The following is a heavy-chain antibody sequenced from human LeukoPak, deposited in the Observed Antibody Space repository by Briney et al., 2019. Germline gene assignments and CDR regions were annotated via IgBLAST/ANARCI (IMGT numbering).Heavy chain of an antibody. CDR1: GGSISSGSYY. D-gene: IGHD3-3*01. Sequence: PSETLSLTCTVSGGSISSGSYYWRWIRQPAGKGLEWIGRIYTSGSTNYNPSLKSRVTISVDTSKNQFSLKLSSVTAADTAVYYCARAFRDFWSGYPYYFDYWGQGTLVTVSS. CDR2: IYTSGST. J-gene: IGHJ4*02. V-gene: IGHV4-61*02. CDR3: ARAFRDFWSGYPYYFDY.